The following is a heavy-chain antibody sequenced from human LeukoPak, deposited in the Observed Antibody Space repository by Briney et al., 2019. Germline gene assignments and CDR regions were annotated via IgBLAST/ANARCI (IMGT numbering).Heavy chain of an antibody. CDR2: ISGSGDNT. D-gene: IGHD1-7*01. CDR1: GFTFSSYA. J-gene: IGHJ5*02. CDR3: AREGMGTTFSAWFEP. Sequence: GGSLRLSCAASGFTFSSYAMSWVRQAPGKELEWVSGISGSGDNTYYADSVKGRFTVSRDNSKNTMFLQFNTLRPEDTAVYYCAREGMGTTFSAWFEPWGQGTLVTVSS. V-gene: IGHV3-23*01.